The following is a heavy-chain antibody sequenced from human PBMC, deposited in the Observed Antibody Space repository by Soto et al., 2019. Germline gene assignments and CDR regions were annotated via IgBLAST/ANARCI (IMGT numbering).Heavy chain of an antibody. Sequence: VASVKVSCKGFGYSFMKYGINWVRQAPGQGLEWVGWISPYSGYTHSAQKFHGRLTLTTDTAASTAYMELRILRSADTALYYCAREASVLIPAAQPSRFDSWGQGTLVTVPQ. CDR2: ISPYSGYT. CDR1: GYSFMKYG. D-gene: IGHD2-2*01. J-gene: IGHJ4*02. CDR3: AREASVLIPAAQPSRFDS. V-gene: IGHV1-18*01.